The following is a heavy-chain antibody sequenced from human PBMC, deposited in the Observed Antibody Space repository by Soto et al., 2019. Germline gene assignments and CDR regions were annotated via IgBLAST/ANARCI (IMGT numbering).Heavy chain of an antibody. V-gene: IGHV3-33*01. CDR3: ARDRWIVSTITSFDY. J-gene: IGHJ4*02. CDR1: GFTFSTYG. D-gene: IGHD5-12*01. CDR2: IWYDGRKE. Sequence: PGGSLRLSCSASGFTFSTYGMHWVRQAPGKGLEWVALIWYDGRKEDYADSVKGRFTISRDNSKNTLYLQMNSLRAEDTAVYYCARDRWIVSTITSFDYWGQGTLVTVSS.